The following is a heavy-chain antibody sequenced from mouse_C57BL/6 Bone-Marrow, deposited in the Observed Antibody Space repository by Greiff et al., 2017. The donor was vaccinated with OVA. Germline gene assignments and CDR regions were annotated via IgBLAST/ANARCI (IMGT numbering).Heavy chain of an antibody. D-gene: IGHD2-2*01. J-gene: IGHJ1*03. CDR1: GFTFSDYG. CDR3: ARWLPWYFDV. Sequence: EVHLVESGGGLVKPGGSLKLSCAASGFTFSDYGMHWVRQAPEKGLEWVAYISRGSSTIYYADTVKGRFTISRDNAKNTLFLQMTSMRSEDTAMYYCARWLPWYFDVWGTGTTVTVSS. CDR2: ISRGSSTI. V-gene: IGHV5-17*01.